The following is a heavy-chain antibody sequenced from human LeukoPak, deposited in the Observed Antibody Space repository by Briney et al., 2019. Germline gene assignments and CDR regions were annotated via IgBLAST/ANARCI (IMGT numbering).Heavy chain of an antibody. Sequence: GGSLRLSCAASGFTFSRYSMNCVRQAPGKGLEWVSSISDDGKYIYYADSVKGRFSISRDNAKSSLYLQMNSLRAEDTAVYYCARVHVPGIAAAGNYGMDVWGQGTTVTVSS. CDR3: ARVHVPGIAAAGNYGMDV. CDR1: GFTFSRYS. V-gene: IGHV3-21*04. D-gene: IGHD6-13*01. CDR2: ISDDGKYI. J-gene: IGHJ6*02.